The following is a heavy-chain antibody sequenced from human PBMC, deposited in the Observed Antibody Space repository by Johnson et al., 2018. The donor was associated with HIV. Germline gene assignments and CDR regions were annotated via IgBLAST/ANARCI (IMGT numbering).Heavy chain of an antibody. V-gene: IGHV3-66*01. CDR1: GFTVSSNY. D-gene: IGHD3/OR15-3a*01. CDR2: IYSGGST. J-gene: IGHJ3*01. CDR3: AKDLGENKNDEWATDYYDFSIAYPVPDPRAVVGAFDV. Sequence: VQLVESGGGLVQPWGSLRLSCEASGFTVSSNYMNWVRQAPGKGLEWVSVIYSGGSTYYADSVKGRFTISRDNSKNTLYLQMNRLRTEDTAVYYCAKDLGENKNDEWATDYYDFSIAYPVPDPRAVVGAFDVWGQGTMVTVSS.